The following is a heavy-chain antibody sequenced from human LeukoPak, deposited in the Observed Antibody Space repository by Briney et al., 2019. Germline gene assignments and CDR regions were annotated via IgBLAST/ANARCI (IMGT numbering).Heavy chain of an antibody. CDR1: GFTFSSYE. D-gene: IGHD5-12*01. CDR2: ISSSGSTI. V-gene: IGHV3-48*03. Sequence: QPGGSLRLSCAASGFTFSSYEMNWVRQAQGKGLEWVSYISSSGSTIYYADSVKGRFTISRDNAKNSLYLQMNSLRAEDTAVYYCARGVYYSGYGNFDYWGQGTLVTVSS. CDR3: ARGVYYSGYGNFDY. J-gene: IGHJ4*02.